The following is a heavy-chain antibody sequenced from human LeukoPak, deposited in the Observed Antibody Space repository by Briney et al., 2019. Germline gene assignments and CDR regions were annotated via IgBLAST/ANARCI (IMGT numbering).Heavy chain of an antibody. J-gene: IGHJ4*02. CDR1: GGSISSNSYY. CDR3: ARQPYSSSCPDY. Sequence: SETLSLTCTVSGGSISSNSYYWGWIRQPPGKGLEWIGSIYYSGSTYYKSSLKSRVTISVDTSKNQFSLKLSSVTAADTAVYYCARQPYSSSCPDYWGQGTLVTVSS. CDR2: IYYSGST. D-gene: IGHD6-13*01. V-gene: IGHV4-39*01.